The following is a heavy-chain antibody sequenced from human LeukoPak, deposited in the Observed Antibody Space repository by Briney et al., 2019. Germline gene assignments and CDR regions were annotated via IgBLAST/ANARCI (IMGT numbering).Heavy chain of an antibody. CDR2: IYYSGST. CDR3: ARHEAGIAVAGIL. J-gene: IGHJ4*02. Sequence: SETLSLTWTLCGGSISSSSYYWGWIRQPPGKGLEWIGSIYYSGSTYYNPSLKSRVTISVDTSKNQFSLKLSSVTAADTAVYYCARHEAGIAVAGILWGQGTLVTVSS. V-gene: IGHV4-39*01. CDR1: GGSISSSSYY. D-gene: IGHD6-19*01.